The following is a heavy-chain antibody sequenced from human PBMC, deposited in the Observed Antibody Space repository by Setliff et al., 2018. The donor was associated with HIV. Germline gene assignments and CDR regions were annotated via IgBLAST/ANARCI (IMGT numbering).Heavy chain of an antibody. CDR2: IYYSGTT. V-gene: IGHV4-39*01. D-gene: IGHD3-22*01. Sequence: SETLSLTCTVSGGSISSNNYYWGWIRQPPGKGLEWIASIYYSGTTYYNPSLKSRVTISVDTSKNQFSLKLSSVTAADTAVYYCARGTYYYDSSGYYPPGYWGQGTLVTVSS. CDR3: ARGTYYYDSSGYYPPGY. CDR1: GGSISSNNYY. J-gene: IGHJ4*02.